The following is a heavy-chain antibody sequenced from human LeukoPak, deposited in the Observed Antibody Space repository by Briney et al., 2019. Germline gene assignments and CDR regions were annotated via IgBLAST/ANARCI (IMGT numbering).Heavy chain of an antibody. V-gene: IGHV3-21*01. CDR3: AKDGAPYCSGGTCYSAADH. CDR1: GFTFDDYG. Sequence: LGGSLRLSCAASGFTFDDYGMSWVRQAPGKGLEWVSSISSSSSYIYYADSVKGRFTISRDNTKNSLYLQMNSLRAEETAVYYCAKDGAPYCSGGTCYSAADHWGQGTLVTVSS. J-gene: IGHJ4*02. D-gene: IGHD2-15*01. CDR2: ISSSSSYI.